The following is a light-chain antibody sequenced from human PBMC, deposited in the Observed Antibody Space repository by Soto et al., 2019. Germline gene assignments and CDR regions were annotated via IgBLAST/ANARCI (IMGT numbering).Light chain of an antibody. CDR3: QQLNTYPIT. V-gene: IGKV1-9*01. CDR1: QGISSY. Sequence: DIQLTQSPSFLSASVGDRVTITCRASQGISSYLAWYQQKPGNAPRLLIYAASTLQSGVPSRFSDSGSGPEFTLTISSLQPEDFATYHCQQLNTYPITFGQGTRLEIK. CDR2: AAS. J-gene: IGKJ5*01.